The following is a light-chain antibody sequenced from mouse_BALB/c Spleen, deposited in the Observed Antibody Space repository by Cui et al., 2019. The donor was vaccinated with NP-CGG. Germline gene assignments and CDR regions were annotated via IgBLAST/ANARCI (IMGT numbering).Light chain of an antibody. J-gene: IGLJ1*01. CDR2: GTN. CDR1: TGAVTTSNY. V-gene: IGLV1*01. CDR3: ALWYSNHWV. Sequence: AVLTQKFALTTSPGETVTLTCRSSTGAVTTSNYANWVQEKPDHLFTGLIGGTNNRAPGVPARFSGSLIGDKAALTITGAQTEDEAIYFCALWYSNHWVFGGGTKLTVL.